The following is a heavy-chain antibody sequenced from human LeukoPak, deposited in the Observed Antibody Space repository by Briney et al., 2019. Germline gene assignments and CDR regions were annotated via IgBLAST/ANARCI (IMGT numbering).Heavy chain of an antibody. D-gene: IGHD5-18*01. Sequence: PSETLSLTCGVSGGSIRSYYWSWIRQPPGKGLEWIGYIYHSGSTNDNPSLKSRVTISIDTSKNQFSLKLSSVTAADTAVYYCARGDTAFVYWGQGILVTVSS. CDR1: GGSIRSYY. V-gene: IGHV4-59*08. CDR3: ARGDTAFVY. J-gene: IGHJ4*02. CDR2: IYHSGST.